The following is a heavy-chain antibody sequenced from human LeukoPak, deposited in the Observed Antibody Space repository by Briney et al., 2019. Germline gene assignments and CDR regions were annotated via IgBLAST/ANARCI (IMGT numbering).Heavy chain of an antibody. CDR1: GGSTRTSTSY. CDR3: ARESSSSRYFMDV. Sequence: SETLSLTCSVSGGSTRTSTSYWGWVRQPPGKGLEWIGSIHYSGSTYKNPSLKSRVTISMDTSKSQFSLKVTSLTAADSAVYSCARESSSSRYFMDVWGRGTTVTVSS. CDR2: IHYSGST. D-gene: IGHD6-6*01. J-gene: IGHJ6*03. V-gene: IGHV4-39*07.